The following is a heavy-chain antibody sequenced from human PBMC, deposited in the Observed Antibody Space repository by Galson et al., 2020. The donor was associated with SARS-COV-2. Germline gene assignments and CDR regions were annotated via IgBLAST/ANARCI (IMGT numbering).Heavy chain of an antibody. V-gene: IGHV4-31*01. CDR3: ASFYDILTGYYNVGGFEY. CDR2: IYYSGSN. CDR1: GGSISRGGYY. Sequence: ASETLSLTCTVSGGSISRGGYYWIWIRQHPGKGLEWIGYIYYSGSNYYNPSLKSPVTISVDTSKNQFSLKLSSVTAADTAVYYCASFYDILTGYYNVGGFEYWGRGTLVTVSS. D-gene: IGHD3-9*01. J-gene: IGHJ4*02.